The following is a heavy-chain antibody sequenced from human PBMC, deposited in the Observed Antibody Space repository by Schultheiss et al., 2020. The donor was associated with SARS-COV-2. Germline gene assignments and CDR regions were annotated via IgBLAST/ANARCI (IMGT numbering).Heavy chain of an antibody. CDR2: INPNSGGT. J-gene: IGHJ5*02. D-gene: IGHD3-16*02. V-gene: IGHV1-2*06. CDR3: ARESLGSPDENWFDP. CDR1: GYTFIGYY. Sequence: ASVKVSCKASGYTFIGYYMHWVRQAPGQGLEWMGRINPNSGGTNYAQKFQGRVTMTRDTSISTAYMELSRLRSDDTAVYYCARESLGSPDENWFDPWGQGTLVTVSS.